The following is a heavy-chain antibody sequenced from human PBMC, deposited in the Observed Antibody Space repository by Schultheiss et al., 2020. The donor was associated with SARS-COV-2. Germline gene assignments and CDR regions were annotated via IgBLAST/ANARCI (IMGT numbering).Heavy chain of an antibody. Sequence: SQTLSLTCTVSGGSINCGDYYWSWLRQPPGKGLEWIGYIYNSGSTYYKPSLKSRVTTSVDTSKNQFSLKLSSVTAADTAVYYCASLANWAEYYFDYWGQGTLVTVSS. CDR1: GGSINCGDYY. CDR2: IYNSGST. CDR3: ASLANWAEYYFDY. D-gene: IGHD7-27*01. V-gene: IGHV4-30-4*08. J-gene: IGHJ4*02.